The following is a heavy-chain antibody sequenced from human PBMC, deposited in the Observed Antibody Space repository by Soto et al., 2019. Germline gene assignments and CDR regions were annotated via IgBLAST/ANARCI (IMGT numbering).Heavy chain of an antibody. Sequence: QVQLVQSGAEVKKPGASVKVSCKASGYTFTSYYMHWVRQAPGQGLEWVGIINPTGGSTTYAQKLQGRVTMTRDTSTGTVYMELSSLRSDDTAVYYCARGEYLSTFGMDLWGQGTTVTVSS. CDR1: GYTFTSYY. J-gene: IGHJ6*02. CDR2: INPTGGST. CDR3: ARGEYLSTFGMDL. D-gene: IGHD3-16*01. V-gene: IGHV1-46*04.